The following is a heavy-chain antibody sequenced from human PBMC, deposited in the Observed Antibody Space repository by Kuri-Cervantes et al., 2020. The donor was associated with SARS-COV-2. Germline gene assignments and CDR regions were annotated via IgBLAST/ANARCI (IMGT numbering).Heavy chain of an antibody. Sequence: SETLSLTCTVSGGSISGRSYYWGWIRQPPGKGLEWIGSIYYSGSTYYNPSLKSRVTISVDTSKNQFSLKLSSVTAADTAVYYCARETYEPLGTIFGVPGVPYFDYWGQGTLVTVSS. J-gene: IGHJ4*02. D-gene: IGHD3-3*01. CDR1: GGSISGRSYY. CDR3: ARETYEPLGTIFGVPGVPYFDY. CDR2: IYYSGST. V-gene: IGHV4-39*07.